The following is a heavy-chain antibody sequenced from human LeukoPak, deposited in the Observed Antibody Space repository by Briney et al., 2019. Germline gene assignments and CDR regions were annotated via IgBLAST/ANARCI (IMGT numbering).Heavy chain of an antibody. CDR3: ARGLRLPTRARYYYYYMDV. J-gene: IGHJ6*03. CDR2: MNPNSGNT. Sequence: ASVTVSCTASGYTFTSYDINWVRQATGQGLEWMGWMNPNSGNTGYAQKFQGRVTITRNTSISTAYMELSSLRSEDTAVYYCARGLRLPTRARYYYYYMDVWGKGTTVTVSS. CDR1: GYTFTSYD. V-gene: IGHV1-8*03.